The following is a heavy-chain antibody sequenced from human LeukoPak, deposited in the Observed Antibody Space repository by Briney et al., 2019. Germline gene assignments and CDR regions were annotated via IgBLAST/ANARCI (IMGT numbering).Heavy chain of an antibody. J-gene: IGHJ4*02. CDR2: ISGSGGST. D-gene: IGHD3-10*01. V-gene: IGHV3-23*01. CDR1: GFTFSSYA. Sequence: GGSLRLSCAASGFTFSSYAMSWVRQAPGKGLEWVSAISGSGGSTYYADSVKGRFTISRDNSKNTLYLQMNSLRAEDTAVYYCAKTIRVRGVISQLHYYFDYWGQGTLVTVSS. CDR3: AKTIRVRGVISQLHYYFDY.